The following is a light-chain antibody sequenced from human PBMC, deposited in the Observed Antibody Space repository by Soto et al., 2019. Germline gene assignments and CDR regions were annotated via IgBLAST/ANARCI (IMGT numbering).Light chain of an antibody. J-gene: IGKJ3*01. CDR3: QQYDNILPS. Sequence: DIQMTHSPSSLSASVGDRVTITCQASQDISNYLNWYQQKPGKAPKLLIYDASNLETGVPSRFSGSGSGTDFTFTISSLQPEDIATYYCQQYDNILPSLGPGTKVDIK. CDR1: QDISNY. V-gene: IGKV1-33*01. CDR2: DAS.